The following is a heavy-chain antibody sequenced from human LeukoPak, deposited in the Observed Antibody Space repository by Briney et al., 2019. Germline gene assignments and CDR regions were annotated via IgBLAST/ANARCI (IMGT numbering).Heavy chain of an antibody. Sequence: SVKVSCKASGGTFSSYAISWVRQAPGQGLEWMGRIIPIFGTANYAQKFQGRVTITTDESTNTAYMELSSLRSEDTAVYYCARDEGLYDSSGYRDYWGQGTLVTVSS. CDR2: IIPIFGTA. CDR1: GGTFSSYA. CDR3: ARDEGLYDSSGYRDY. D-gene: IGHD3-22*01. J-gene: IGHJ4*02. V-gene: IGHV1-69*05.